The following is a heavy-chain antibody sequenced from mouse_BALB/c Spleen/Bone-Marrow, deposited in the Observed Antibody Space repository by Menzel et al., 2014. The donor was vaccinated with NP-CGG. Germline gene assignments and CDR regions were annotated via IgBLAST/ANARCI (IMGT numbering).Heavy chain of an antibody. CDR2: ISGGGSYT. CDR3: ARHAYYDQTEVSFVY. V-gene: IGHV5-9-2*01. CDR1: GFTFNSYG. J-gene: IGHJ3*01. Sequence: EVKLMESGGGLVKSGGSLKLSCAASGFTFNSYGMSWVRQTPEKRLEWAATISGGGSYTFYPDSVKGRFTISRDNAKNNLYLQLSSLRSEDTALYYCARHAYYDQTEVSFVYWGQGTLVTVSA. D-gene: IGHD2-4*01.